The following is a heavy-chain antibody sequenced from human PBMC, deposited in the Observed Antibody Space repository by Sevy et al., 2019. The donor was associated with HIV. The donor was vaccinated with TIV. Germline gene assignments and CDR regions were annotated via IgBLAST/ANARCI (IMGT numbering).Heavy chain of an antibody. Sequence: GGSLRLSCAPSGFTFSSYNMNWVRQAPGKGLEWISHISATSSAISYADSVRGRFTISRDNAKNSLYLEMNDLRAEDTAVYYCPRGMGLWSGYYLDYWGQGTLVTVSS. D-gene: IGHD3-3*01. V-gene: IGHV3-48*01. CDR3: PRGMGLWSGYYLDY. CDR1: GFTFSSYN. CDR2: ISATSSAI. J-gene: IGHJ4*02.